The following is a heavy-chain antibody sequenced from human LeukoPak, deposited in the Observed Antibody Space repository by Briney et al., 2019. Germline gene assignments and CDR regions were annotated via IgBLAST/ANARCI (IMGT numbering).Heavy chain of an antibody. CDR1: GFTFDDYG. CDR3: ARDRGDTAMVSPDSFDY. Sequence: GGSLRLSCAASGFTFDDYGMSWVRQAPGKGLEWVSGINWNGGSTGYADSVKGRFTISGDNAKNSLYLQMNSLRAEDTAVYYCARDRGDTAMVSPDSFDYWGQGTLVTVSS. J-gene: IGHJ4*02. D-gene: IGHD5-18*01. V-gene: IGHV3-20*04. CDR2: INWNGGST.